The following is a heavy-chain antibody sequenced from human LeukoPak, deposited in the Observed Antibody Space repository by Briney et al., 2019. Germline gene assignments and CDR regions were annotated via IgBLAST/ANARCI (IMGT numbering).Heavy chain of an antibody. CDR3: ARKLGPNWFDP. D-gene: IGHD1-7*01. Sequence: GGSLRLSCAASGFTFSSYWMTWVRQAPGKGLEWVANIKQDGSEKYYVDSVKGRFTISRDNAKNSLYLQMNSLRAEDTAVYYCARKLGPNWFDPWGQGTLVTVSS. J-gene: IGHJ5*02. V-gene: IGHV3-7*01. CDR2: IKQDGSEK. CDR1: GFTFSSYW.